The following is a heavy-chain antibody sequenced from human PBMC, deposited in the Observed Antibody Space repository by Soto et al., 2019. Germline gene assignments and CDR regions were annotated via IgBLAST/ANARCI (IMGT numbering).Heavy chain of an antibody. Sequence: PSETLSLTCTVSGASISGFYWSWIRKSAGKGLEWMGRIYSTGTTDYNPSLKSRVMMSVDTSKKQFSLKLRSVTAADTAVYYCVRDGTKTLRDWFAPWGQGISVTVSS. J-gene: IGHJ5*02. CDR1: GASISGFY. D-gene: IGHD1-1*01. V-gene: IGHV4-4*07. CDR3: VRDGTKTLRDWFAP. CDR2: IYSTGTT.